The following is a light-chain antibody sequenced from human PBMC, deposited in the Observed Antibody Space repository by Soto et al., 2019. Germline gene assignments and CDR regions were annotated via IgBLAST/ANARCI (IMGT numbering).Light chain of an antibody. Sequence: QSVLTQPASVSGSPGQSITISCTGTSSDVGGYNHVSWYHHHPGKAPKLLIYDDSHRPSGVSNRFSGSKSGNTASLTISGLQAEDEADYYCSSYTCNSHYVFGTGTKVTVL. CDR3: SSYTCNSHYV. CDR2: DDS. J-gene: IGLJ1*01. V-gene: IGLV2-14*03. CDR1: SSDVGGYNH.